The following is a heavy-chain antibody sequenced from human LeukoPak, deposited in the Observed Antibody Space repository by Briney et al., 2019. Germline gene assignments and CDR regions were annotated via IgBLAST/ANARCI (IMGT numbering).Heavy chain of an antibody. CDR2: IYTSGRT. D-gene: IGHD4-17*01. CDR1: GGSISSYY. Sequence: SETLSLTCTVSGGSISSYYWNWIRQPAGKGLEWIGRIYTSGRTNYNTSLKSRVTMSADTSKNQLSLKLSSVTAADTAVYHCARDRPLATVTTVDTYGFDPWGQGTLVTVSS. V-gene: IGHV4-4*07. J-gene: IGHJ5*02. CDR3: ARDRPLATVTTVDTYGFDP.